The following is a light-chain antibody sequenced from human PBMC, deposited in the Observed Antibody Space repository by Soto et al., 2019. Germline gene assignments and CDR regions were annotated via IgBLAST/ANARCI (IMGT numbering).Light chain of an antibody. J-gene: IGKJ4*01. CDR1: QSVSTN. CDR2: AAS. Sequence: EIVMTQSPATLSVSPGERATLSCRASQSVSTNLAWYRQKPGQAPRLLIYAASTRATGIPVRFSGSGSGTEFTLTISSLQSEDFAFYYCQQYNNWPPLTFGGGTKVEIK. V-gene: IGKV3-15*01. CDR3: QQYNNWPPLT.